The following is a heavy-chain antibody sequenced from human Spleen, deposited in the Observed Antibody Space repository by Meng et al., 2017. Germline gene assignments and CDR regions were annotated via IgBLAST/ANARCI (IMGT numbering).Heavy chain of an antibody. CDR3: ARDENYPYGMDV. CDR1: GDTFSSYV. D-gene: IGHD5-24*01. V-gene: IGHV1-18*01. CDR2: ISAYNGNT. J-gene: IGHJ6*02. Sequence: ASVKVSCKASGDTFSSYVISWVRQAPGQGLEWMGWISAYNGNTNYAQKFQGRVTVTTDTSTRTAYMELRSLTSDDSAAYYCARDENYPYGMDVWSQGTTVTVSS.